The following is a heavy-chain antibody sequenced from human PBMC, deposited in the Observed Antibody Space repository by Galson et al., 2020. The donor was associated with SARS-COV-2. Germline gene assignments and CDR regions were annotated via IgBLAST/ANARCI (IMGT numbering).Heavy chain of an antibody. V-gene: IGHV4-30-2*01. CDR2: IYHSGST. CDR1: GGSISSGGYY. D-gene: IGHD4-17*01. Sequence: SETLSLTCAVSGGSISSGGYYWSWIRQPPGKGLEWIGYIYHSGSTYYNPSLKSRVTISVDRAKNQFALKLSSVTAADTAVYYCARGATYGDESTDAFDIWGKGRMVTVSS. CDR3: ARGATYGDESTDAFDI. J-gene: IGHJ3*02.